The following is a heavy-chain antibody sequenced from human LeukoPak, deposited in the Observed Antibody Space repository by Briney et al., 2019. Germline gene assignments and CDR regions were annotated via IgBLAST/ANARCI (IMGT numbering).Heavy chain of an antibody. CDR3: ARRTVTNGWFRIDY. J-gene: IGHJ4*02. CDR2: IYASGNT. D-gene: IGHD6-19*01. Sequence: PSETLSLTCTVSGGSISSYYWSWVRQPAGKGLEWIGRIYASGNTNYNPSLKGRVTMTVDTSKTQFSLNLSSVTAADTAVYYCARRTVTNGWFRIDYWGQGSLVIVSS. CDR1: GGSISSYY. V-gene: IGHV4-4*07.